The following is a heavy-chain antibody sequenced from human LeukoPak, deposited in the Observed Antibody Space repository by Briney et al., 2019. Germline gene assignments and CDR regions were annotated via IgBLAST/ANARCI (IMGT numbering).Heavy chain of an antibody. D-gene: IGHD1-26*01. CDR2: IYAVGDT. CDR3: ARRSGEGYFDY. CDR1: GFTVGSNY. V-gene: IGHV3-66*01. J-gene: IGHJ4*02. Sequence: GGSLRLSCAASGFTVGSNYMTWVRQAPGKGLEWVSVIYAVGDTYYADSVKGRFSISRDDSKNTLYFQMNSLRAEDTAVYYCARRSGEGYFDYWGQGTLVTVSS.